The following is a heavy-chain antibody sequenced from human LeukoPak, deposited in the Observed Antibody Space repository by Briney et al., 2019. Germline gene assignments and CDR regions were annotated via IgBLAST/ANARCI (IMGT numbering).Heavy chain of an antibody. CDR1: GFSFKDYN. V-gene: IGHV3-30*18. Sequence: GGSLRLSCAASGFSFKDYNMHWVRQAPGKGLEWVAVITYDGSNKYYTDSVKGRFTISRDNSKSTLYLQMNSLRAEDTAVYYCAKVRWDNSGWYYLDCWGQGTLVTVSS. CDR2: ITYDGSNK. CDR3: AKVRWDNSGWYYLDC. D-gene: IGHD6-19*01. J-gene: IGHJ4*02.